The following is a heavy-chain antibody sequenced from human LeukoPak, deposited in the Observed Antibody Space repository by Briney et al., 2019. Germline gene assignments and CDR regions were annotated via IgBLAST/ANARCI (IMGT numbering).Heavy chain of an antibody. D-gene: IGHD1-26*01. CDR2: ISAYNGNT. CDR1: GYTFTSYG. Sequence: SVKVSCKASGYTFTSYGTSWVRQAPGQGLEWMGWISAYNGNTNYAQKLQGRVTMTTDTSTSTAYMELRSLRSDDTAVYYCARDLGIYEWELPSDYWGQGTLVTVSS. CDR3: ARDLGIYEWELPSDY. J-gene: IGHJ4*02. V-gene: IGHV1-18*01.